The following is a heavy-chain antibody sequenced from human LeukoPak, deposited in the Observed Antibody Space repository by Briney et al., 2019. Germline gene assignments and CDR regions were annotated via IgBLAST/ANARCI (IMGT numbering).Heavy chain of an antibody. CDR3: AREGHDYYYYYYMDV. V-gene: IGHV1-2*06. Sequence: ASVKVSCKASGYTFTGYYMHWVRQAPGQGLEWMGRINPNSGGTNYAQKFQGRVTMTRNTSISTAYMELSSLRSEDTAVYYCAREGHDYYYYYYMDVWGKGTTVTVSS. J-gene: IGHJ6*03. CDR1: GYTFTGYY. CDR2: INPNSGGT.